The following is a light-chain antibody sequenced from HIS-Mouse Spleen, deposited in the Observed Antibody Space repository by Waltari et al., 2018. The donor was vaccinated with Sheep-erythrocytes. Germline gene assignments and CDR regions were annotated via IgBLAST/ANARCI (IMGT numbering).Light chain of an antibody. V-gene: IGKV1-5*03. CDR1: QSISSW. CDR2: KAS. CDR3: QQYNSYPLT. Sequence: DIQLTQSLSTLPASVGARVTITCRASQSISSWLAWYQQKPGKAPKLLIYKASSLESGVPSRFSGSGSGTEFTLTISSLQPDDFATYYCQQYNSYPLTFGGGTKVEIK. J-gene: IGKJ4*01.